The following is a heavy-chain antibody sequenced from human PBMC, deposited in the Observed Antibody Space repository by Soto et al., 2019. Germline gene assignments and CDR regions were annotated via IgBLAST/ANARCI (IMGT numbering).Heavy chain of an antibody. CDR1: GFTFRTYT. J-gene: IGHJ4*02. Sequence: QVQLVESGGGVVQPGRSLRLSCAASGFTFRTYTMHWVRQAPGKGLEWVASISYEGNYKYYADSVKGRFTVSRDNSKNTLHLQMDSPRSEDTAVYYCVRDPFTVGGTCFDFLGQGTLVTVSS. D-gene: IGHD1-26*01. CDR3: VRDPFTVGGTCFDF. CDR2: ISYEGNYK. V-gene: IGHV3-30-3*01.